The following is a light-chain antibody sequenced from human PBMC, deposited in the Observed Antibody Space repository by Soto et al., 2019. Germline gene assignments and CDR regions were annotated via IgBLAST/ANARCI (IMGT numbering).Light chain of an antibody. V-gene: IGKV3-20*01. CDR2: DTS. J-gene: IGKJ5*01. Sequence: ELLLTQSPGTRSLSPGERATLSCRASQSLTNSFIAWYQQRPGQAPRLLIYDTSSRASGIPDRFSGSGSGTDFTLTISRLETEDFAVFYCQQYGTSEIIFGQGTRLEIK. CDR1: QSLTNSF. CDR3: QQYGTSEII.